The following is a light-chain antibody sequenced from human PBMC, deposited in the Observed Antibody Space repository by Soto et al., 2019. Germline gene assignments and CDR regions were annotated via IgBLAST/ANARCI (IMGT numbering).Light chain of an antibody. Sequence: DIQVTQSPSSLSASVGDRVTITCRASESISRHLNWYQQKPGKAPNLLIYAASSLQNGVPSRFRGGGSGTDFTLIISNLQPEDFATYYCQQSYTTLSITFGQGTRLEIK. CDR3: QQSYTTLSIT. J-gene: IGKJ5*01. CDR1: ESISRH. CDR2: AAS. V-gene: IGKV1-39*01.